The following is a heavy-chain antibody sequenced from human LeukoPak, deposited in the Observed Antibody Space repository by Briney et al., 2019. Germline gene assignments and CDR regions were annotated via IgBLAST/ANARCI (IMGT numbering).Heavy chain of an antibody. CDR1: GYSISGGYY. J-gene: IGHJ4*02. CDR2: IFPSVST. V-gene: IGHV4-38-2*02. Sequence: SETLSLTCTVSGYSISGGYYWGWIRPPPGKGLEWIGTIFPSVSTYYNPSLKSRVTTSVDTSKNQFSLKLSSVTAADTAVYYCARNNSNGFDFWSQGTLVTVSS. D-gene: IGHD6-19*01. CDR3: ARNNSNGFDF.